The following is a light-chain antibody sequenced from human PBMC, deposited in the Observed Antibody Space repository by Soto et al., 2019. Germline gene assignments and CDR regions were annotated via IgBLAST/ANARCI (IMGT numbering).Light chain of an antibody. J-gene: IGKJ1*01. CDR1: QSLLHSNGYNY. CDR2: LGS. CDR3: MQALQTLWT. V-gene: IGKV2-28*01. Sequence: DIVMTQSPLSLPVTPGEPASISCRSSQSLLHSNGYNYLDWYLQKPGQSPQLLIYLGSNRASGVPDRIIGSGSGTYFTLKISRVEAEDVGVYYCMQALQTLWTFGQGTKVEIK.